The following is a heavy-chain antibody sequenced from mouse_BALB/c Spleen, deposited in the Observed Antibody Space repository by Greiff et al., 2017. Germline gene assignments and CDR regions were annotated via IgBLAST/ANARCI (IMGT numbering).Heavy chain of an antibody. D-gene: IGHD1-1*01. V-gene: IGHV1-14*01. CDR1: GYTFTSYV. Sequence: VHVKQSGPELVKPGASVKMSCKASGYTFTSYVMHWVKQKPGQGLEWIGYINPYNDGTKYNEKFKGKATLTSDKSSSTAYMELSSLTSEDSAVYYCARWVITTVVATPYAMDYWGQGTSVTVSS. CDR2: INPYNDGT. CDR3: ARWVITTVVATPYAMDY. J-gene: IGHJ4*01.